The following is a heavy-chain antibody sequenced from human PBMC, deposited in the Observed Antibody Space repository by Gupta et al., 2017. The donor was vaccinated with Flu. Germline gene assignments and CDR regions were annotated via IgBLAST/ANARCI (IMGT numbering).Heavy chain of an antibody. J-gene: IGHJ6*02. CDR3: ARDYDGTGTYYYYYSGMDV. CDR2: IIPKFDTP. CDR1: GGTFSSNA. Sequence: QVQLVQSGAEVKKPGSPVKVSCKVSGGTFSSNAINWVRQVPGQGLEWMGGIIPKFDTPNHAQKFQDRVTITADKSTNTAYIELRSLRSEDTAVYYCARDYDGTGTYYYYYSGMDVWGQGTTVNVS. V-gene: IGHV1-69*06. D-gene: IGHD1-7*01.